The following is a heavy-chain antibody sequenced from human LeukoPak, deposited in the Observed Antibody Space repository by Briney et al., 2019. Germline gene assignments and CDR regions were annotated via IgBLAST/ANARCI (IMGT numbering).Heavy chain of an antibody. CDR2: IYHSRST. CDR3: AGPPAGSSGWLDY. D-gene: IGHD6-19*01. J-gene: IGHJ4*02. Sequence: SETLSLTCTVSGGSISSYYWSWIRQPPGKGLEWIATIYHSRSTYYNPSLKSRVTISRDTSKNQFSLKLNSVTAADTAVYYCAGPPAGSSGWLDYWGQGTLVTVSS. CDR1: GGSISSYY. V-gene: IGHV4-59*12.